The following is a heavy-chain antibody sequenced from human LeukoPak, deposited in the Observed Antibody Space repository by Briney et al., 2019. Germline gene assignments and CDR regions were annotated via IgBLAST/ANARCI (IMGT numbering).Heavy chain of an antibody. V-gene: IGHV1-2*02. J-gene: IGHJ4*02. Sequence: ASVKVSCKASGYTFTGYYMHWVRQAPGQGLGWMGWINPNSGVTNYAQKFQGRVTMTRDTSITTAYMDLNRLRSDDTAVYYCARDRISVAGPDYWGQGTLVTVSS. D-gene: IGHD6-19*01. CDR1: GYTFTGYY. CDR2: INPNSGVT. CDR3: ARDRISVAGPDY.